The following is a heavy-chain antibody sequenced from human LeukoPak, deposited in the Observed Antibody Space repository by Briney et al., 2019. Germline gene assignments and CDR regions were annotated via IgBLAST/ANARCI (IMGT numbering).Heavy chain of an antibody. V-gene: IGHV3-49*03. J-gene: IGHJ4*02. CDR2: IRSKAYGETA. CDR3: TRDRGAYNLYGY. CDR1: GFTFSNYA. Sequence: GVLRLSCAASGFTFSNYAMNWIRQAPGKGLEWVGFIRSKAYGETADYAASVKGRFTISRDDSKAIAYLQMNSLKTEDTAVYHCTRDRGAYNLYGYWGQGTLVTVSS. D-gene: IGHD1-1*01.